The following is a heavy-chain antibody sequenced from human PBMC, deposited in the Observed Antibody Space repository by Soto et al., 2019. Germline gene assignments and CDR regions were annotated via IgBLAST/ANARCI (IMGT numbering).Heavy chain of an antibody. Sequence: QVQLVQSGGEVKRPGASVKVSCKTSGYTFSNYGITWVRQAPGQPLEWLGWISLYSDGTNYAQKFPGRVFMTTDTSTNTAYMELRSLRSDDTAVYYCARVVPGAEAWFGPWGQGTLVTVSS. V-gene: IGHV1-18*01. CDR3: ARVVPGAEAWFGP. CDR2: ISLYSDGT. D-gene: IGHD2-2*01. CDR1: GYTFSNYG. J-gene: IGHJ5*02.